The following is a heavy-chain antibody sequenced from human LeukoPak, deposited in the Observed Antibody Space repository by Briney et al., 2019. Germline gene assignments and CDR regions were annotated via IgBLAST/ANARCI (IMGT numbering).Heavy chain of an antibody. CDR1: GGSFSGYY. Sequence: SETLSLTCAVYGGSFSGYYWSWIRQPPGKGLEWIGEINHSGSTNYNPSLKSRVTISVDTSKNQFSLKLSSVTAADTAVYYCARALGSYSGYDYYWFDSWGQGTLVTVSS. D-gene: IGHD5-12*01. V-gene: IGHV4-34*01. J-gene: IGHJ5*01. CDR3: ARALGSYSGYDYYWFDS. CDR2: INHSGST.